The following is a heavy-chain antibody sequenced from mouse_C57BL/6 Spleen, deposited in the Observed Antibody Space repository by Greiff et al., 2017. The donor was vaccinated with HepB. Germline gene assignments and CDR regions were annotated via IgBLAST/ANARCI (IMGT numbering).Heavy chain of an antibody. V-gene: IGHV14-4*01. Sequence: VQLQQSGAELVRPGASVKLSCTASGFNIKDDYMHWVKQRPEQGLEWIGWIDPENGDTEYASKFQGKATITADTSSNTAYLQLSSLTSEDTAVYYCTRYSNYGAMDYWGQGTSVTVSS. D-gene: IGHD2-5*01. J-gene: IGHJ4*01. CDR1: GFNIKDDY. CDR3: TRYSNYGAMDY. CDR2: IDPENGDT.